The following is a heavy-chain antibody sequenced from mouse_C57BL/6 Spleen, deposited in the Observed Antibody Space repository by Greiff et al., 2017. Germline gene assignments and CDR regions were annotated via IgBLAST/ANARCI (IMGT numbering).Heavy chain of an antibody. D-gene: IGHD4-1*01. CDR2: IYPGGGYT. CDR3: ARSWDDAMDY. Sequence: VQLQQSGAELVRPGTSVKMSCKASGYTFTNYWIGWAKQRPGHGLEWIGDIYPGGGYTNYNEKFKGKATLTADKSSSTAYMQFSSLTSEDSAIYYCARSWDDAMDYWGQGTSVTVSS. V-gene: IGHV1-63*01. CDR1: GYTFTNYW. J-gene: IGHJ4*01.